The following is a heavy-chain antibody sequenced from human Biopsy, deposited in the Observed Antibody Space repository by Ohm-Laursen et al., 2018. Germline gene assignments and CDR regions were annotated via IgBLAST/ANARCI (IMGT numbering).Heavy chain of an antibody. J-gene: IGHJ6*02. CDR1: GKTFSDYY. D-gene: IGHD2/OR15-2a*01. CDR2: IYYSGST. V-gene: IGHV4-59*01. CDR3: ARATNSTGWPYYYFYGMDV. Sequence: TLSLTCQVYGKTFSDYYWSWIRQTPGKGLEWIGYIYYSGSTNYNPSLKSRVTISVDTSKNQFSLRLNSVTAADTAVYYCARATNSTGWPYYYFYGMDVWGQGTTVTVSS.